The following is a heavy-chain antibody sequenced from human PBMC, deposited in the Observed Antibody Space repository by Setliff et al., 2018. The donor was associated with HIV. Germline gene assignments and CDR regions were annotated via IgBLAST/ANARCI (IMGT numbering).Heavy chain of an antibody. CDR1: GFSFGSFA. CDR3: VKRDRGYNYYYYYYMDV. D-gene: IGHD6-25*01. Sequence: GGSLRLSCSASGFSFGSFAMHWVRQAPGKGLEYVSVIRGNGDDTYYADSVKGRFTISRDNSKNTLYLQMSSLRAEDTAVYYCVKRDRGYNYYYYYYMDVWGKGTTVTVS. J-gene: IGHJ6*03. V-gene: IGHV3-64D*09. CDR2: IRGNGDDT.